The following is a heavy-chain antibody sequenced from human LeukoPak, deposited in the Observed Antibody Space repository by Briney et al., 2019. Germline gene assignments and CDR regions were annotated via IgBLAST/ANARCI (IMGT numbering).Heavy chain of an antibody. J-gene: IGHJ4*02. CDR1: GGSFSGYY. V-gene: IGHV3-66*01. CDR3: ARALPASAHTSFDY. CDR2: VYSDDTT. D-gene: IGHD2-2*01. Sequence: PSETLSLTCAVYGGSFSGYYWSWVRQAPGKGLEWVSIVYSDDTTYYADSVKGRFIISRDTSKSTVYLQMNSLRAEDPAVYYCARALPASAHTSFDYWGQGTLVTVSS.